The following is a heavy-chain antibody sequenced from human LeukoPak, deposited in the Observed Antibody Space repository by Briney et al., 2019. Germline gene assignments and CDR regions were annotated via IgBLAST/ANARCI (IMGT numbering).Heavy chain of an antibody. V-gene: IGHV3-23*01. CDR1: GFTFSNFA. Sequence: HPGGSLRLSCAASGFTFSNFAMSWVRQAPGKGLEWVSSISGAGDTTPHADSVKGRFTISKDNSKNTVYLQMSSLRVDDTAVYYCAKAASSSWPSYYYGMDVWGQGTTVTVSS. CDR2: ISGAGDTT. J-gene: IGHJ6*02. D-gene: IGHD6-13*01. CDR3: AKAASSSWPSYYYGMDV.